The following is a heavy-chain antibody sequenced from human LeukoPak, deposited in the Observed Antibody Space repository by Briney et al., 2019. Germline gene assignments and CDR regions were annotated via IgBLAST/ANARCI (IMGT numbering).Heavy chain of an antibody. CDR3: ARRVSSSSWLFDY. Sequence: PSGTLSLTCAVSGGSISSSNWWSWVRQPPGKGLEWIGEIYHSGSTNYNPSLKSRVTISVDKSKNQFSLKLSSVAAADTAVYYCARRVSSSSWLFDYWGQGTLVTVSS. CDR1: GGSISSSNW. CDR2: IYHSGST. J-gene: IGHJ4*02. D-gene: IGHD6-13*01. V-gene: IGHV4-4*02.